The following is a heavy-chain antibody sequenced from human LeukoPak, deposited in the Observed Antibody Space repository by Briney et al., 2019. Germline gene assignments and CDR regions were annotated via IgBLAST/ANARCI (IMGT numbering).Heavy chain of an antibody. CDR1: GGTFSSYA. CDR2: IIPIFGTA. J-gene: IGHJ3*02. V-gene: IGHV1-69*05. CDR3: ARAQGYGDYQAGAFDI. D-gene: IGHD4-17*01. Sequence: SVKVSCKASGGTFSSYAISWVRPAPGQGLEWMGGIIPIFGTANYAQKFQGRVTITTDESTSTAYMELSSLRSEDTAVYYCARAQGYGDYQAGAFDIWGQGTMVTVSS.